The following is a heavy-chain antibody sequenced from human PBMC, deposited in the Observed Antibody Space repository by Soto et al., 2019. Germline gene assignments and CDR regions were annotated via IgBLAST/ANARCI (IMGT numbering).Heavy chain of an antibody. V-gene: IGHV4-59*01. D-gene: IGHD6-19*01. Sequence: SETLSLTCTVSGGSISSYYWSWIRQPPGKGLEWIGYIYYSGSTNYNPSLKSRVTISVETSKNQFSLKLSSVTDADTAVYYCARDVTGYSSGWYIRWFDPWGQGTLVTVSS. CDR1: GGSISSYY. CDR2: IYYSGST. CDR3: ARDVTGYSSGWYIRWFDP. J-gene: IGHJ5*02.